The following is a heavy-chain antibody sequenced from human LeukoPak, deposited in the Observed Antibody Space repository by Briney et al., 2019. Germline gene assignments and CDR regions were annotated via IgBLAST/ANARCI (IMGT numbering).Heavy chain of an antibody. Sequence: SETLSLTCTASGGSISSYYWSWIRQPAGKGLEWIGRLYTSGSTNYNASLKSRVSMSVDTSKNQFSLKLSSVTAADTAVFYCARENSGSYREFDYWGQGTLVTVSS. J-gene: IGHJ4*02. D-gene: IGHD1-26*01. CDR2: LYTSGST. CDR1: GGSISSYY. CDR3: ARENSGSYREFDY. V-gene: IGHV4-4*07.